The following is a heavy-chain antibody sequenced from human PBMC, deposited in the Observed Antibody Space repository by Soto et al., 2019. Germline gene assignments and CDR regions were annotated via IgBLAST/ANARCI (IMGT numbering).Heavy chain of an antibody. V-gene: IGHV4-4*07. D-gene: IGHD6-19*01. CDR2: IYTSGST. J-gene: IGHJ6*02. CDR3: ARVSMYSSGWYGNYYYGIDV. CDR1: GGSISSYY. Sequence: QVQLQESGPGLVKPSETLSLTCTVSGGSISSYYWSWIRQPAGKGLEWIGRIYTSGSTNYNPSLKSRVTMSVDTSKNQFSLKLSSVTAADTAVYYCARVSMYSSGWYGNYYYGIDVWGQGTTVTVSS.